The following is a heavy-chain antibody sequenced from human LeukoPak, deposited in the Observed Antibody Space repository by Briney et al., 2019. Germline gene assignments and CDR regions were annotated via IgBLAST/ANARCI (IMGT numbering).Heavy chain of an antibody. V-gene: IGHV3-33*06. J-gene: IGHJ4*02. Sequence: PGGSLRLSCAASGFTFSSYGMHWVRQAPGKGLEWVAVIWYDGSNKYYADSVKGRFTISRDNSKNTLYLQMNSLRAGDTAIYYCAKRTDGSGTYYSFDFWGQGTLVTVSS. CDR1: GFTFSSYG. CDR3: AKRTDGSGTYYSFDF. CDR2: IWYDGSNK. D-gene: IGHD3-10*01.